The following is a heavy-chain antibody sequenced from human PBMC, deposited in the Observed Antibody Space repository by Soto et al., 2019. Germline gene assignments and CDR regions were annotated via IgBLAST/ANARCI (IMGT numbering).Heavy chain of an antibody. Sequence: QVQLVESGGGVVQPGRSLRLSCAASGFTFSSYGMHWVRQAPGKGLEGGAVISYDGSNKYYADSVKGRFTISRDNSKNTLYLQMNSLRAEDTAVYYCAKDPYYGDSHIDYWGQGTLVTVSS. D-gene: IGHD4-17*01. CDR3: AKDPYYGDSHIDY. CDR2: ISYDGSNK. V-gene: IGHV3-30*18. CDR1: GFTFSSYG. J-gene: IGHJ4*02.